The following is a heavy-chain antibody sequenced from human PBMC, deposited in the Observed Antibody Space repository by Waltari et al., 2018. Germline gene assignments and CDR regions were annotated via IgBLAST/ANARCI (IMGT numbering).Heavy chain of an antibody. Sequence: EVQLVESGGGLVQPGGSLRLSCAASGFTFSSYSMNWVRQAPGKGLEWVSYISSSSSTIYYADSVKGRFTISRDNAKNSLYLQMNSLRAEDTAVYYCVREFSNYYGSGSYSHDAFDIWGQGTMVTVSS. CDR3: VREFSNYYGSGSYSHDAFDI. CDR2: ISSSSSTI. D-gene: IGHD3-10*01. V-gene: IGHV3-48*04. J-gene: IGHJ3*02. CDR1: GFTFSSYS.